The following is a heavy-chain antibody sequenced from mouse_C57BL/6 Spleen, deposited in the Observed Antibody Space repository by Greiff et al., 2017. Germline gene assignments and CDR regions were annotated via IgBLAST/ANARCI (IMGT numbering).Heavy chain of an antibody. D-gene: IGHD3-2*02. CDR1: GFTFSDYY. J-gene: IGHJ4*01. CDR3: AIQEAQATFYYAMDY. V-gene: IGHV5-12*01. Sequence: EVKLVESGGGLVQPGGSLKLSCAASGFTFSDYYMYWVRQTPGKRLEWVAYISNGGGSTYYPDSVKGRFTVTRDNAKNTLYLQMSRLKSEDTAMXYCAIQEAQATFYYAMDYWGQGTSVTVSS. CDR2: ISNGGGST.